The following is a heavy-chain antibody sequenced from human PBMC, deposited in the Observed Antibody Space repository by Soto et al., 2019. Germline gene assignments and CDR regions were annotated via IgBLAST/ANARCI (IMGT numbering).Heavy chain of an antibody. Sequence: SETLSLTCTVAGGSSSSYYGSWILQPPGKGLEWIGYIYYSGSTNYNPSLKSRVTISVDTSKNQFSLKLSSVTAADTAVYYCARLRFLEWLTYYMDVWGKGTTVTVSS. CDR2: IYYSGST. J-gene: IGHJ6*03. CDR3: ARLRFLEWLTYYMDV. D-gene: IGHD3-3*01. V-gene: IGHV4-59*08. CDR1: GGSSSSYY.